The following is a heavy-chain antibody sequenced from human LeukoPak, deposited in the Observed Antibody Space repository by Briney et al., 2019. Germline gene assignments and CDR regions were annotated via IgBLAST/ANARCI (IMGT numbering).Heavy chain of an antibody. CDR1: GYRFTTYW. CDR2: IYPGDSDT. J-gene: IGHJ5*02. CDR3: ARQEYCSGGSCYTWFDP. Sequence: GESLKISCKGSGYRFTTYWIGWVRQMPGKGLEWMGIIYPGDSDTRYSPSFQGQVTISADKSITTAYLQWNSPKASDTAMYYCARQEYCSGGSCYTWFDPWGQGTLVIVSS. V-gene: IGHV5-51*01. D-gene: IGHD2-15*01.